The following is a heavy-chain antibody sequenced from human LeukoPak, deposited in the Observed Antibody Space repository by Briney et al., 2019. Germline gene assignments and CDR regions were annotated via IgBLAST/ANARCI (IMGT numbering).Heavy chain of an antibody. CDR3: AREPSGLLFDY. CDR2: ISPYNDNT. Sequence: GASLKVSCKASGYTFTKFGISWVRQAPGQEFEWMGWISPYNDNTNYAKKFQGRVTLTTDTSTSTAYMEMRGLTSDDTAVYYCAREPSGLLFDYWGLGTLVTVSS. CDR1: GYTFTKFG. D-gene: IGHD6-25*01. J-gene: IGHJ4*02. V-gene: IGHV1-18*01.